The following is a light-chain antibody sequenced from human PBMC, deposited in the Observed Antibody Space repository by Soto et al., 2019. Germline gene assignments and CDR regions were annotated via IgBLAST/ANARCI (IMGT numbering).Light chain of an antibody. J-gene: IGKJ2*01. Sequence: DIQMAQSPSSLPAPVGDRVTIPCRPSQNININLNWYQQKPGKAPKVLIYGASSLQSGVPSRFSGSGSGTDFTLTISSLQPEDFATYYCQQSSSPPRTFGQGTKLEIK. CDR3: QQSSSPPRT. CDR2: GAS. V-gene: IGKV1-39*01. CDR1: QNININ.